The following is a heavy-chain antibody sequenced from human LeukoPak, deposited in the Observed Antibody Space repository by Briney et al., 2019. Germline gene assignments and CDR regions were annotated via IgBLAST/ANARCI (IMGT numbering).Heavy chain of an antibody. CDR2: IYYSGST. Sequence: SETLSLTCTVSGGSISSGGYYWSWIRQPPGKGLEWIGYIYYSGSTNYNPSLKSRVTISVDTSKNQFSLKLSSVTAADTAVYYCARELCGSTSCFLNWFDPWGQGTLVTVSS. V-gene: IGHV4-61*08. CDR3: ARELCGSTSCFLNWFDP. D-gene: IGHD2-2*01. CDR1: GGSISSGGYY. J-gene: IGHJ5*02.